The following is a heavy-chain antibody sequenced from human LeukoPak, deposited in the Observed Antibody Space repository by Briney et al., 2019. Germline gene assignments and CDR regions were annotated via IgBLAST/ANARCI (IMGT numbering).Heavy chain of an antibody. D-gene: IGHD6-6*01. CDR1: GGSFSGYY. CDR3: ARDSGGSSSSYYYYYGMDV. J-gene: IGHJ6*02. Sequence: SETLSLTCAVYGGSFSGYYWSWIRQPPGKGLEWIGEINHSGSTNYNPSLKSRVTISVDTSKNQFSLKLSSVTAADTAVYYCARDSGGSSSSYYYYYGMDVWGQGTTVTVSS. V-gene: IGHV4-34*01. CDR2: INHSGST.